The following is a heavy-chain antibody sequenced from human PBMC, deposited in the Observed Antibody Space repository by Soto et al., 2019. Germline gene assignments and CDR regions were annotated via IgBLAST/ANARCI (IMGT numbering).Heavy chain of an antibody. CDR3: ARASYCSSTSCYGDNWFDP. CDR2: IYYSVST. D-gene: IGHD2-2*01. CDR1: GGSISPYY. Sequence: SETLSLTCTVSGGSISPYYWSWIRQPPGKALEWIGYIYYSVSTYYNPSLKSRVTISVDTSKNQFSLKLSSVTAADTAVYYCARASYCSSTSCYGDNWFDPWGQGTLVTVSS. V-gene: IGHV4-59*12. J-gene: IGHJ5*02.